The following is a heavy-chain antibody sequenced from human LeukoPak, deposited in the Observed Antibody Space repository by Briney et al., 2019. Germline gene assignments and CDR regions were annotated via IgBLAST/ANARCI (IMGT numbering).Heavy chain of an antibody. CDR2: IKQVGSEK. J-gene: IGHJ3*02. V-gene: IGHV3-7*05. CDR1: LFTFCSYW. Sequence: PGGALRLSCVASLFTFCSYWMSGVRQAPGKGRAWVADIKQVGSEKYSVDSVKGRFTISRDNAKNSLYLEMNSLRAEDTAVYYCARDKESLDAVDIWGQGTVVTVSS. CDR3: ARDKESLDAVDI. D-gene: IGHD5-24*01.